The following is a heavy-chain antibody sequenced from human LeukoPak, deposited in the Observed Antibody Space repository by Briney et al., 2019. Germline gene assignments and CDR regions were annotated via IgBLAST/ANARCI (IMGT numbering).Heavy chain of an antibody. V-gene: IGHV4-31*03. Sequence: SQTLSLTCTVSGGSISSGGYYWSWIRQHPGKGLEWIGNIFYRGSTYYRPSLKSRVTISVDTSKNQFSLKLSSVTAADTAVYYCARGIWFGELFYFDYWGQGTLVTVSS. CDR2: IFYRGST. J-gene: IGHJ4*02. CDR3: ARGIWFGELFYFDY. D-gene: IGHD3-10*01. CDR1: GGSISSGGYY.